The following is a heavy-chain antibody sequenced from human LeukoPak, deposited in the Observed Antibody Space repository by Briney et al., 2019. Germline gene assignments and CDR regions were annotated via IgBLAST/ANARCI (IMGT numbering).Heavy chain of an antibody. J-gene: IGHJ3*02. CDR3: ATRRGYCSGGSCYLDAFDI. CDR1: GGTFSSYA. D-gene: IGHD2-15*01. V-gene: IGHV1-69*04. CDR2: IIPILGIA. Sequence: SVKVSCKASGGTFSSYAISWVRQAPGQGLEWMGRIIPILGIANYAQKFQGRVTITADKSTNTAYMELSSLRSEDTAVYYCATRRGYCSGGSCYLDAFDIWGQGTMVTVSS.